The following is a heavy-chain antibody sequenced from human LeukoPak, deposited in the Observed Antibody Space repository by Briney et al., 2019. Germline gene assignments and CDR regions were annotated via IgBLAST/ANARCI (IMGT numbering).Heavy chain of an antibody. D-gene: IGHD6-13*01. CDR2: IYYSGSSGST. CDR3: ARVVLPPGGAFDI. Sequence: SETLSLTCTVSGGSISSSSYHWSWIRQPPGKGLEWIGYIYYSGSSGSTNYNPSLKSRVAISVDTSKNQFSLKLSSVTAADTAVYYCARVVLPPGGAFDIWGQGTMVTVSS. CDR1: GGSISSSSYH. V-gene: IGHV4-61*01. J-gene: IGHJ3*02.